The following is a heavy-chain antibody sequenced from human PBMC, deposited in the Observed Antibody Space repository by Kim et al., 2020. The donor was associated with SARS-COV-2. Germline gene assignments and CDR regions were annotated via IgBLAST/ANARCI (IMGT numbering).Heavy chain of an antibody. CDR3: ASLSSGWYSYYYGMDV. CDR1: GGSISSSSYY. CDR2: IYYSGST. V-gene: IGHV4-39*07. Sequence: SETLSLTCTVSGGSISSSSYYWGWIRQPPGKGLEWIGSIYYSGSTYYNPSLKSRVTISVDTSKNQFSLKLSSVTAADTAVYYCASLSSGWYSYYYGMDVWGQGTTVTVSS. J-gene: IGHJ6*02. D-gene: IGHD6-19*01.